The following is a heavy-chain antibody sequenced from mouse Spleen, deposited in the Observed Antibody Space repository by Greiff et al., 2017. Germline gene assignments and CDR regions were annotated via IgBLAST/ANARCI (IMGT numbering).Heavy chain of an antibody. CDR3: AKGYDGRPFDY. V-gene: IGHV14-2*01. D-gene: IGHD2-14*01. CDR2: IDPEDGET. Sequence: EVQGVESGAELVKPGASVKLSCTASGFNIKDYYMHWVKQRTEQGLEWIGRIDPEDGETKYAPKFQGKATITADTSSNTAYLQLSSLTSEDTAVYYCAKGYDGRPFDYWGQGTTLTVSS. CDR1: GFNIKDYY. J-gene: IGHJ2*01.